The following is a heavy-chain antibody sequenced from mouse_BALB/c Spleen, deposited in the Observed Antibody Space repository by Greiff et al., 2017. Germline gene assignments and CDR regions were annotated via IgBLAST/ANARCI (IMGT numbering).Heavy chain of an antibody. CDR3: ARRDGYYGAMDY. D-gene: IGHD2-3*01. V-gene: IGHV2-6-2*01. Sequence: VKLQESGPDLVAPSQSLSITCTVSGFSLTSYGVHWVRQPPGKGLEWLVVIWSDGSTTYNSALKSRLSISKDNSKSQVFLKMNSLQTDDTAMYYCARRDGYYGAMDYWGQGTSVTVSS. CDR1: GFSLTSYG. CDR2: IWSDGST. J-gene: IGHJ4*01.